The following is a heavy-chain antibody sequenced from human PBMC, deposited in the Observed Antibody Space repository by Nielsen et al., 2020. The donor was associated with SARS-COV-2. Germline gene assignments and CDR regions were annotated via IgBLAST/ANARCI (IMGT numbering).Heavy chain of an antibody. Sequence: GESLKISCAASGFTFSSYSMNWVRQAPGKGLEWVSSISSSSSYIYYADSVKGRFTIYRDNAKNSLYLQMNSLRAEDTAVYYCARDLWYSSSWIGYWGQGTLVTVSS. D-gene: IGHD6-13*01. CDR2: ISSSSSYI. CDR1: GFTFSSYS. J-gene: IGHJ4*02. V-gene: IGHV3-21*01. CDR3: ARDLWYSSSWIGY.